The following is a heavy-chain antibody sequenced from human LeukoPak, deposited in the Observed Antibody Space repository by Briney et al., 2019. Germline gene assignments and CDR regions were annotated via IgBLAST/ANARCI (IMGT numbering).Heavy chain of an antibody. CDR3: AKGLFDGSANKYAFDI. J-gene: IGHJ3*02. V-gene: IGHV3-30*18. D-gene: IGHD2-2*01. CDR1: GFTFSVYG. Sequence: PTGGSLRLSCAASGFTFSVYGMHWVRQAPGKGLEWVAVISHDGIGSTYADSVQGRFTISRDNSKNTLDLQMDSLRAEDTAVYYCAKGLFDGSANKYAFDIWGQGTMVTVSS. CDR2: ISHDGIGS.